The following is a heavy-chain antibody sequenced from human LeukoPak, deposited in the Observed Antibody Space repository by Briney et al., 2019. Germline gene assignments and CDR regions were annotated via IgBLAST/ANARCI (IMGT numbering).Heavy chain of an antibody. CDR2: IYYSGST. CDR3: ARDLGRYDFWSGYYNPYYYYYMDV. CDR1: GGSISSYY. J-gene: IGHJ6*03. V-gene: IGHV4-59*01. D-gene: IGHD3-3*01. Sequence: PSETLSLTCTVSGGSISSYYWSWIRQPPGKGLEWIGYIYYSGSTNYNPSLKRRVTISVDTSKNQFSLKLSSVTAADTAVYYCARDLGRYDFWSGYYNPYYYYYMDVWGKGTTVTVSS.